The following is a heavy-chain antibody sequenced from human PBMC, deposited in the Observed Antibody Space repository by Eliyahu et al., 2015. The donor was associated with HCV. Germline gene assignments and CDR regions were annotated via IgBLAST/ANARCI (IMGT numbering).Heavy chain of an antibody. CDR3: ARDDI. CDR1: GFTFXSYS. J-gene: IGHJ3*02. CDR2: ISSSSSYI. V-gene: IGHV3-21*01. Sequence: EVQLVESGGXLVKPGGSLXLXCAASGFTFXSYSMXWVRQAXGKGLEWVXSISSSSSYIYXADSVKGRFTISRDNAKNSLYLQMNSLRAEDTAVYYCARDDIWGQGTMVTVSS.